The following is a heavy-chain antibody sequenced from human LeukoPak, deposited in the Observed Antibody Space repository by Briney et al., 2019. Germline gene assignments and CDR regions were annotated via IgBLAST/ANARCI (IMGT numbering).Heavy chain of an antibody. CDR3: TRDGIAAAGPLPFDY. V-gene: IGHV3-7*01. Sequence: GGSLRLSCAASGFIFSDCWMTWVRQAPGKGLECGANIKQDGSARYYVDPVTGRFTISRDKAKNPLYLPINSLRAEDTAVYYCTRDGIAAAGPLPFDYWGQGTLVTVSS. J-gene: IGHJ4*02. CDR1: GFIFSDCW. D-gene: IGHD6-13*01. CDR2: IKQDGSAR.